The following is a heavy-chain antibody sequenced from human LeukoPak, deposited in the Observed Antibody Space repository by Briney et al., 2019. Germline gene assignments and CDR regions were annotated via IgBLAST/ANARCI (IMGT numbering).Heavy chain of an antibody. CDR1: GFTVSGSA. CDR3: ATLGETSGWYPDH. D-gene: IGHD6-19*01. Sequence: GGSLKLSGAASGFTVSGSAMHWVRQASGKVLEWLGRVRSKGYNYATAYGASVKDRVIISRDDSKSTAYLQMSSLKSEDTAVYYCATLGETSGWYPDHWGQGTLVTVSS. J-gene: IGHJ4*02. V-gene: IGHV3-73*01. CDR2: VRSKGYNYAT.